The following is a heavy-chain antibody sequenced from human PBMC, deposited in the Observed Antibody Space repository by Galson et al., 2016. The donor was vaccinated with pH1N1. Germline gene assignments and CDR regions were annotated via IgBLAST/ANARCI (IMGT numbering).Heavy chain of an antibody. CDR1: GFTFSSYE. D-gene: IGHD4-23*01. J-gene: IGHJ6*02. CDR3: ARHHDGGDSYYYGTDV. V-gene: IGHV3-48*03. CDR2: ISSSGSGSTI. Sequence: PRLSCAASGFTFSSYEMNWVRQAPGKGLEWVSYISSSGSGSTIYYADSVKGRFTIPRDNAKNSLYLQMNSLRAEVTAVYYLARHHDGGDSYYYGTDVWGQGTTVTFSS.